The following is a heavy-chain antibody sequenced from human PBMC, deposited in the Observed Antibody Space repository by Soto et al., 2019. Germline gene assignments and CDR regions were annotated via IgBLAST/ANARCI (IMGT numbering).Heavy chain of an antibody. J-gene: IGHJ5*02. Sequence: QVHLVQSGAEVHKPGASVKVSCKTSGYTFSGYGIMWVRQPPGQGLDCMGWISTFNGNAHYAQNLQDRVTMTTNTATRTDYPELTSLTSDDTGVYYCARISGYSPGWSATWGQGTQVTVSS. CDR3: ARISGYSPGWSAT. V-gene: IGHV1-18*01. CDR2: ISTFNGNA. CDR1: GYTFSGYG. D-gene: IGHD5-12*01.